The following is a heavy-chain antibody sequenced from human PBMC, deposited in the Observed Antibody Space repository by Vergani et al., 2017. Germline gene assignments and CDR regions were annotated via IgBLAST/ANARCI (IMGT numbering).Heavy chain of an antibody. V-gene: IGHV4-59*01. CDR2: IYYSGST. CDR1: GGSISSYY. Sequence: QVQLQESGPGLVKPSETLSLTCTVSGGSISSYYWSWIRQPPGKGLEWIGYIYYSGSTNYNPSLKRRVTISVDTSKNQFSLKLSSVTSADTAVYYCARGRGNDYGDYDYWGQGTLVTVSS. CDR3: ARGRGNDYGDYDY. J-gene: IGHJ4*02. D-gene: IGHD4-17*01.